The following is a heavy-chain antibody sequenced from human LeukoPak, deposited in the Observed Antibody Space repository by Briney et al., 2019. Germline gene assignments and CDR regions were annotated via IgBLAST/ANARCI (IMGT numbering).Heavy chain of an antibody. CDR3: ATAYCSGGSCYPQYFQH. Sequence: GGSLRLSCAASGFTFSSYAMSWVRQAPGKGLEWVSAITGSGNITYYADSVKGRFTISRDNSKNTLYLQMNSLRAEDTAVYYCATAYCSGGSCYPQYFQHWGQGTLVTVSS. CDR2: ITGSGNIT. D-gene: IGHD2-15*01. V-gene: IGHV3-23*01. J-gene: IGHJ1*01. CDR1: GFTFSSYA.